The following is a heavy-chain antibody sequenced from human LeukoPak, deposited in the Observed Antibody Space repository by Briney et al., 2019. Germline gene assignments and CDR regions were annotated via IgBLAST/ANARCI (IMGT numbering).Heavy chain of an antibody. CDR3: ARSLTIFGVVIAGSYPPTDY. CDR1: GFTFSSYS. J-gene: IGHJ4*02. Sequence: GGSLRLSCAASGFTFSSYSMTWVRQAPGKGLEWVSSISSSSSYIYYADSVKGRFTISRDNAKNSLYLQMNSLRAEDTAVYYCARSLTIFGVVIAGSYPPTDYWGQGTLVTVSS. CDR2: ISSSSSYI. V-gene: IGHV3-21*01. D-gene: IGHD3-3*01.